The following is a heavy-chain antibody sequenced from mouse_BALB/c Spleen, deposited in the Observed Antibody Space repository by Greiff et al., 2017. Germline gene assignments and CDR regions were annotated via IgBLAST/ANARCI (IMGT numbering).Heavy chain of an antibody. D-gene: IGHD3-1*01. CDR2: IYPGNGDT. CDR3: ARDSGSPFAY. V-gene: IGHV1-12*01. CDR1: GYTFTSYN. J-gene: IGHJ3*01. Sequence: LQQPGAELVKPGASVKMSCKASGYTFTSYNMHWVKQTPGQGLEWIGAIYPGNGDTSYNQKFKGKATLTADKSSSTAYMQLSSLTSEDSAVYYCARDSGSPFAYWGQGTLVTVSA.